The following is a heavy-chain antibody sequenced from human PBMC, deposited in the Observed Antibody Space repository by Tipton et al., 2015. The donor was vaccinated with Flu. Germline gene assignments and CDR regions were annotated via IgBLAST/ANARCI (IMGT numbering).Heavy chain of an antibody. V-gene: IGHV1-2*02. CDR1: GYTFTGYY. J-gene: IGHJ4*02. CDR3: AREDYASTVYGS. Sequence: QLVQSGAEVKKPGASVKVSCQASGYTFTGYYMHWVRQAPGQGLEWMGWINPNTGGTNYAQNFQGRATMTRDTSINTAYMEVSRLRSDDTAVYYCAREDYASTVYGSWCQGTLVTVSS. CDR2: INPNTGGT. D-gene: IGHD3-22*01.